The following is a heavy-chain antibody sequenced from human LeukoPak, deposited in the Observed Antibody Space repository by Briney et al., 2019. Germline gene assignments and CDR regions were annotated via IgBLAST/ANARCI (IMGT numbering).Heavy chain of an antibody. V-gene: IGHV3-9*03. CDR2: ISWNSGSI. CDR3: AKDMSPSPSGLVIDY. D-gene: IGHD3-9*01. Sequence: GGSLRLSCAASGFTFDDYAMHWVRQAPGKGLEGVSGISWNSGSIVYADSVKGGFTISRDNAKNSLYLQMNSLRAEHMALYYCAKDMSPSPSGLVIDYWGQGTLVTVSS. J-gene: IGHJ4*02. CDR1: GFTFDDYA.